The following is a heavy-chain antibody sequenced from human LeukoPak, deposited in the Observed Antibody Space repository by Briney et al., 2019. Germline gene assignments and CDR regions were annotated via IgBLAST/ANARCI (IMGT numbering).Heavy chain of an antibody. V-gene: IGHV4-34*01. Sequence: SETLSLTCAVYGGSFSGFYWSWIRQPPGKGLEWIGEITHSGSTSYNPSVKSRVTISVDTSKNQFSLKLSSVTAADTAVYYCARSPALDYYDSSGYYDYWGQETLVTVSS. J-gene: IGHJ4*02. D-gene: IGHD3-22*01. CDR2: ITHSGST. CDR1: GGSFSGFY. CDR3: ARSPALDYYDSSGYYDY.